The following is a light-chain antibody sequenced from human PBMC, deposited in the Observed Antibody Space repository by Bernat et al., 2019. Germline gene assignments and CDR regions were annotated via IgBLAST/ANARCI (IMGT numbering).Light chain of an antibody. CDR3: MQSAEIPWT. J-gene: IGKJ1*01. V-gene: IGKV2D-29*01. CDR2: EVS. CDR1: QSLLHSDGKTY. Sequence: DIVMTQTPLSLSVTPGQPASISCKSSQSLLHSDGKTYLYWYLQRPGQPPQLLMYEVSNRHSGAPDRFTGSGSGTDFTLKISRVESADFGIYYCMQSAEIPWTFGQGTKVEVK.